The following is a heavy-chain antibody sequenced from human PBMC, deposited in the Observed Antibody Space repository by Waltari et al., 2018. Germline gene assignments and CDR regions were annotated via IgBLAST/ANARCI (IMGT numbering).Heavy chain of an antibody. CDR2: INHSGST. V-gene: IGHV4-34*01. CDR1: GGSFSGYY. Sequence: QVQLQQWGAGLLKPSETLSLTCAVYGGSFSGYYWSWIRQPPGKGLEWIGEINHSGSTNYNPSLKSRVTISVDTSKNQFSLKLSSVTAADTAVYYCARFKMATAYYYYYYMDVWGKGTTVTVSS. D-gene: IGHD5-12*01. CDR3: ARFKMATAYYYYYYMDV. J-gene: IGHJ6*03.